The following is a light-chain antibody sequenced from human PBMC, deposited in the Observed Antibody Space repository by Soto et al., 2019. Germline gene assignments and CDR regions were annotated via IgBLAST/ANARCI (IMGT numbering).Light chain of an antibody. CDR2: EVS. V-gene: IGKV1-5*03. CDR1: QSINRW. J-gene: IGKJ1*01. Sequence: DILLTQSPSTLPASVGDRVTISFRASQSINRWWAWYQHKPGKAPNLLIYEVSTLHSGVPSRFSGSGSGTEFTLTISSLRPDDFATYYCQHYSGDRATFGQGTKVDI. CDR3: QHYSGDRAT.